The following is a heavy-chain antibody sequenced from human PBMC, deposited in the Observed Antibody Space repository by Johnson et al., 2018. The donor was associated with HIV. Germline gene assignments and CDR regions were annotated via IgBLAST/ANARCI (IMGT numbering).Heavy chain of an antibody. Sequence: VKLVESGGGLVQPGGSLRLSCAASGFTVSSNYMTWVRQAPGKGLEWVSVIFSGGTTYYADSVKGRFIISRDNSKNTLYLQMNSLRAEDTAVYYCARACRDGYTCDAFDIWGQGTMVTVSS. V-gene: IGHV3-66*01. J-gene: IGHJ3*02. D-gene: IGHD5-24*01. CDR3: ARACRDGYTCDAFDI. CDR2: IFSGGTT. CDR1: GFTVSSNY.